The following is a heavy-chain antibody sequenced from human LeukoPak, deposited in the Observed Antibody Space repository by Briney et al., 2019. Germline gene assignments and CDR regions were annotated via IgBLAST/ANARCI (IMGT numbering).Heavy chain of an antibody. V-gene: IGHV3-23*01. D-gene: IGHD1-7*01. CDR3: ARDSITGTRLGANDAFDI. CDR2: ISGSGGST. CDR1: GFTFSSYA. J-gene: IGHJ3*02. Sequence: GGSLRLSCAASGFTFSSYAMSWVRQAPGKGLEWVSAISGSGGSTYYADSVKGRFTISRDNSKNTLYLQMNSLRAEDTAVYYCARDSITGTRLGANDAFDIWGQGTMVTVSS.